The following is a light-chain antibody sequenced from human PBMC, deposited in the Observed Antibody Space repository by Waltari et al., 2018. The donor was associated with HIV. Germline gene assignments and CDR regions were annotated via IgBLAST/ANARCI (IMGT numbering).Light chain of an antibody. CDR1: RDIDTH. CDR2: GAS. J-gene: IGKJ1*01. Sequence: ATRMTQSPPSVSAATGDTVNITCRASRDIDTHLAWYQHKPGSAPHLLIYGASTLQKVVPARFNGSGSGTSFSLTVTCLQSEDFATYFCQQYHDSPRTFGLGTTV. CDR3: QQYHDSPRT. V-gene: IGKV1-8*01.